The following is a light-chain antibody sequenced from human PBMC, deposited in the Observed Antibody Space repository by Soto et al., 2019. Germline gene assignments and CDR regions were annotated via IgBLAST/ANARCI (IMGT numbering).Light chain of an antibody. CDR2: DAS. Sequence: VLAQSPVTLSLSPGERATLSWRASQSFRGPLAWYQQKPGQAPRLLIYDASNRATGIPDRFSGSGSGTDFTLTISRLEPEDFAVYYCLQYDTSPFTFGPGTKVDI. J-gene: IGKJ3*01. V-gene: IGKV3-20*01. CDR1: QSFRGP. CDR3: LQYDTSPFT.